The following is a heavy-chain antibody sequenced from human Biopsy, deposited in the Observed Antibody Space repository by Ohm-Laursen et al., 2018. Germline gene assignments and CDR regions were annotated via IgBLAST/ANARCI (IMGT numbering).Heavy chain of an antibody. J-gene: IGHJ2*01. Sequence: SDTLSLTCSLSGGSTNDYFWSWIRQPAGETLEWIGRIYSSGGSSYNPSLKSRISMSMDTSNNQFSLTLTSVTAADTAVYYCARTPGKAVAGRFLDLWGRGTLVTVSS. CDR1: GGSTNDYF. D-gene: IGHD6-19*01. CDR3: ARTPGKAVAGRFLDL. V-gene: IGHV4-4*07. CDR2: IYSSGGS.